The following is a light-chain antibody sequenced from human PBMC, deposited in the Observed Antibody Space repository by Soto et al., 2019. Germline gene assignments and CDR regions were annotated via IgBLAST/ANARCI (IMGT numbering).Light chain of an antibody. V-gene: IGKV3-20*01. CDR3: QQDGSSLTWT. Sequence: EIVLTQSPGTLSLSPGERATLSCRASQSVSSSYLAWYQQKPGQAPRLLIYGASSRATGIPDRFSDSGSGTDCTLTISRLEPEDFAGYYCQQDGSSLTWTFGQGTKVEIK. CDR1: QSVSSSY. J-gene: IGKJ1*01. CDR2: GAS.